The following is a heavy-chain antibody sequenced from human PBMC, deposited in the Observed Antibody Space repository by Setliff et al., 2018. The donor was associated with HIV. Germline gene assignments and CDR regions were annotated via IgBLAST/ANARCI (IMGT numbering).Heavy chain of an antibody. J-gene: IGHJ5*02. Sequence: ASVKVSCKTSGYTFTAYYMHWVRQAPGQGLEWMGWIDPNNGDSDSAQKFQGRFTLTRDTSISTAYMELRSLTSDDTALYYCTRGGDLARVVGFRGFDPWGQGTQVTVSA. D-gene: IGHD3-16*01. CDR1: GYTFTAYY. CDR3: TRGGDLARVVGFRGFDP. V-gene: IGHV1-2*02. CDR2: IDPNNGDS.